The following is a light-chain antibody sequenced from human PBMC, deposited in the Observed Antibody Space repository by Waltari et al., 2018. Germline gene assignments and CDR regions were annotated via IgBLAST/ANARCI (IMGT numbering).Light chain of an antibody. Sequence: QSALTQPASVSGSPGQSIPISCTGTNSDVGSYDRVSWYQQHPGKAPKVMISEVSKRPSACSHRGSGSKSANTAALTVAGLQAEDEADYYCCSYAGSSMIDWVFGGGTKLTVL. CDR1: NSDVGSYDR. CDR3: CSYAGSSMIDWV. J-gene: IGLJ3*02. V-gene: IGLV2-23*02. CDR2: EVS.